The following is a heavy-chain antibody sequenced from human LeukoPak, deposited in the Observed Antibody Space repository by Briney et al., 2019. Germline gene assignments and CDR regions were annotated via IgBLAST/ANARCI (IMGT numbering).Heavy chain of an antibody. D-gene: IGHD3-16*02. CDR2: IIPNSGGT. J-gene: IGHJ5*02. CDR1: GYTFTGYY. Sequence: GASVKVSCKASGYTFTGYYIHWVRQAPGQGLEWMGWIIPNSGGTNYAQKFQGRVTMTRDTSISTAYMELSWLRSDDTAVYYCARETLLSFDPWGQGTLVTVSS. V-gene: IGHV1-2*02. CDR3: ARETLLSFDP.